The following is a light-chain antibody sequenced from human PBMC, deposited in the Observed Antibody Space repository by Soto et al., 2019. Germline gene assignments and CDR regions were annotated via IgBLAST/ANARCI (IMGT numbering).Light chain of an antibody. Sequence: EIVLTQSPGTLSLSPGETATLSCRASQSVSSYLAWYQQKPGQAPRLLIYAASSRATGIPDRFSGSGSGTDFTLTISRLEPEDFAVYYCQQYRSSPRTFGPGTEVDIK. CDR1: QSVSSY. V-gene: IGKV3-20*01. CDR2: AAS. CDR3: QQYRSSPRT. J-gene: IGKJ3*01.